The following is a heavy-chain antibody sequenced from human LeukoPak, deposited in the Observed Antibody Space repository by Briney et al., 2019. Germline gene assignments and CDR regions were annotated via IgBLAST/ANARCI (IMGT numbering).Heavy chain of an antibody. Sequence: GGSLRLSCAASGFTFSSYAMSWVRQAPGKGLEWVSAISGSGGSTYYADSVKGRFTISRDNSKNTLYLQMNSLRAEDTAVYYCAKSWGGELRFLEWLLYVYWGQGTLITVSS. D-gene: IGHD3-3*01. CDR2: ISGSGGST. V-gene: IGHV3-23*01. CDR3: AKSWGGELRFLEWLLYVY. J-gene: IGHJ4*02. CDR1: GFTFSSYA.